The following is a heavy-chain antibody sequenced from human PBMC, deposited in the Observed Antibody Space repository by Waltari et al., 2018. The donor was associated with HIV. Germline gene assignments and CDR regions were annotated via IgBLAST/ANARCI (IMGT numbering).Heavy chain of an antibody. D-gene: IGHD6-19*01. CDR2: IYHSGSS. Sequence: QVQLQESGPGLVTPSEPLSLTCSVSGYSISSGYYWGWLRRPPGRGLEWIGNIYHSGSSYYHPSLESRVTISVDTSKNQFSLKVSSMTAADTALYYCATIRAVAGSYYFDSWGQGILVTVSS. CDR3: ATIRAVAGSYYFDS. V-gene: IGHV4-38-2*02. CDR1: GYSISSGYY. J-gene: IGHJ4*02.